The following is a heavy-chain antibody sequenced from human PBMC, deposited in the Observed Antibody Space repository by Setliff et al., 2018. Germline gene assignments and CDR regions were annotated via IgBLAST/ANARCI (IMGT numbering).Heavy chain of an antibody. V-gene: IGHV4-61*09. J-gene: IGHJ6*03. CDR3: ARASSGWYSAYYYYMDV. CDR1: GGSVNSGYDN. D-gene: IGHD6-19*01. CDR2: INRRGST. Sequence: TLSLTCTVSGGSVNSGYDNWNWLRQPAGKGLEWIGHINRRGSTNFSPSLKSRVTISLDTSKKQFSLNLTSVTAADTAVYYCARASSGWYSAYYYYMDVWGKGTTVTVS.